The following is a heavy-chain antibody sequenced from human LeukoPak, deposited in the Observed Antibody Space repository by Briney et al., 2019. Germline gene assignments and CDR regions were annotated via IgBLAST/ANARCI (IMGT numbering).Heavy chain of an antibody. CDR1: GGSISSSNW. CDR2: IYHSGST. D-gene: IGHD6-13*01. Sequence: SETLSLTCAVSGGSISSSNWWSWVRQPPGKGLEWIGEIYHSGSTNYNPSLKGRVTISVDKSKNQFSLKLSSVTAADTAVYYCARDVGSSWYGDYWGQGTLVTVSS. V-gene: IGHV4-4*02. CDR3: ARDVGSSWYGDY. J-gene: IGHJ4*02.